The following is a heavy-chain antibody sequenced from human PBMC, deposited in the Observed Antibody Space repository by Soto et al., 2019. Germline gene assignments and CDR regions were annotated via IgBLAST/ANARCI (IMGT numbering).Heavy chain of an antibody. J-gene: IGHJ4*02. D-gene: IGHD3-9*01. Sequence: ASVKVSCKASGYIFTSYYLHWVRQAPGQGLEWMGWINPFDGSRMFAQSFQGRVTFTRDTSTSTVYMELSGLRSEDTAVYYCASRYYAILTGYSVWGQGTLVTVYS. CDR1: GYIFTSYY. V-gene: IGHV1-46*01. CDR3: ASRYYAILTGYSV. CDR2: INPFDGSR.